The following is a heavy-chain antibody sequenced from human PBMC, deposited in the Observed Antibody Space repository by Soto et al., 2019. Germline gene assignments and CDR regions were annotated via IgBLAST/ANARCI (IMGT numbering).Heavy chain of an antibody. Sequence: PGGSLRLSCAASRFMFSSYWMHWVRQAPGKGLVWVSRINSDGGTTTYADSVKGRFTISRDNAKNTLYLQMNSLRAEDTAVYYCARGIAAAGTVDWGQGTLVTVS. D-gene: IGHD6-13*01. CDR3: ARGIAAAGTVD. J-gene: IGHJ4*02. CDR2: INSDGGTT. V-gene: IGHV3-74*01. CDR1: RFMFSSYW.